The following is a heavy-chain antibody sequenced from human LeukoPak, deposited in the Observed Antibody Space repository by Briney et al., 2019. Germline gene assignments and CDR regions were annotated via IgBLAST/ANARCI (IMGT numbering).Heavy chain of an antibody. Sequence: HWVRQAPGKGLEWVAVISYDGSNKYYADSVKGRFTISRDNSKNTLYLQMNSLRAEDTAVYYCAKLPRFGELLPLDYWGQGTLVTVSS. V-gene: IGHV3-30*18. D-gene: IGHD3-10*01. CDR3: AKLPRFGELLPLDY. CDR2: ISYDGSNK. J-gene: IGHJ4*02.